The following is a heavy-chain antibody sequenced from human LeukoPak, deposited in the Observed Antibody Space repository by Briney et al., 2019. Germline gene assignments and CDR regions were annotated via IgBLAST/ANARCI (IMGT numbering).Heavy chain of an antibody. CDR3: ARGFPSPDKRPC. V-gene: IGHV3-30*03. CDR1: GFTFSSYG. J-gene: IGHJ4*02. CDR2: ISYDGSNK. D-gene: IGHD3-10*01. Sequence: PGRSLRLSCAASGFTFSSYGMHWVRQAPGKGLEWVAVISYDGSNKYYADSVKGRFTISRDNSKNTLYLQVGSLRAEDMAVYYCARGFPSPDKRPCWGQGTLVTVSS.